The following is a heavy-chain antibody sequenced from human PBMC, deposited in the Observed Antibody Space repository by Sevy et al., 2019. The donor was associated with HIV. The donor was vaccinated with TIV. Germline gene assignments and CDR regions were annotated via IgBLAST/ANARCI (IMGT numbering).Heavy chain of an antibody. CDR2: ISGTGGSGDKT. D-gene: IGHD3-22*01. V-gene: IGHV3-23*01. Sequence: GGSLRLSCAASGFTFRNYAMNWVRQAPGKGLEWVSGISGTGGSGDKTNYADSVKGRFTISRDDSKNSLYLQLNTLRAEDTPIYYCARKYDSSGYFDYWGQGTLVTVSS. CDR3: ARKYDSSGYFDY. J-gene: IGHJ4*02. CDR1: GFTFRNYA.